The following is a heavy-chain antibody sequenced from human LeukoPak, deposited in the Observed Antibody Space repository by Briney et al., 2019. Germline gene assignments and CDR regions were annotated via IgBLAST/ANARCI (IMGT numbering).Heavy chain of an antibody. CDR2: ISGYNGNT. Sequence: ASVKVSCKTSGYTFTSYGITWVRQAPGQGLERMGWISGYNGNTNYAQKFQGRVTMTTDTSTSTAYMELRSLRSDDTAVYYCARDGGGSYWIDYWGQGTLVTVSS. D-gene: IGHD1-26*01. V-gene: IGHV1-18*01. CDR1: GYTFTSYG. CDR3: ARDGGGSYWIDY. J-gene: IGHJ4*02.